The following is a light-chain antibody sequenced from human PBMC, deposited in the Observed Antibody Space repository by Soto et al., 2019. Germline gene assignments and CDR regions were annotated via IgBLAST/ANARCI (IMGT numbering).Light chain of an antibody. CDR1: QGIRND. Sequence: IQTTQSPSSLSASAGDRVTITCRASQGIRNDLAWYQQKPGKAPRRLIYAASTLQGGVPSRFSGSGSGTEFTLTISSLQPEDFATYYCLQYNSYPFTFGQGTKLEIK. J-gene: IGKJ2*01. CDR2: AAS. CDR3: LQYNSYPFT. V-gene: IGKV1-17*01.